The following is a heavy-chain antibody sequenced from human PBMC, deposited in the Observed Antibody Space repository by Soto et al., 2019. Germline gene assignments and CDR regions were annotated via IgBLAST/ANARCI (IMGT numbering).Heavy chain of an antibody. D-gene: IGHD5-12*01. J-gene: IGHJ4*02. CDR2: IKQDGSEK. CDR3: ASQSSEWLLXAS. Sequence: GGSLRLSCAASGFSFSSYWMSWVRQAPGKGQEWVANIKQDGSEKNYADSVKGRLTISRDNAKNSLYLQMTSLRAEDTAVYYCASQSSEWLLXASWGQGTLVTVS. V-gene: IGHV3-7*02. CDR1: GFSFSSYW.